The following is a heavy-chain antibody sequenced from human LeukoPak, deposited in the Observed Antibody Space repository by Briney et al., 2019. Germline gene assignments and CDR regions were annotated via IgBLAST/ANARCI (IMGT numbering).Heavy chain of an antibody. CDR1: GFTFSSYS. J-gene: IGHJ4*02. V-gene: IGHV3-21*04. Sequence: GGSLRLSCAASGFTFSSYSMNWVRQAPGKGLEWVSSIGSSSSDIDYADSVKGRFTISRDNAKNSLYLQMNSLRAEDTAVYYCARARGETTYYYDSSGLGYFDYWGQGTLVTVSS. CDR3: ARARGETTYYYDSSGLGYFDY. CDR2: IGSSSSDI. D-gene: IGHD3-22*01.